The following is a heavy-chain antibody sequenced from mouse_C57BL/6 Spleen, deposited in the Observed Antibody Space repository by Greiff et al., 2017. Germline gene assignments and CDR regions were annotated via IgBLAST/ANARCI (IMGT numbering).Heavy chain of an antibody. D-gene: IGHD1-1*01. CDR1: GFTFSDYY. Sequence: EVHLVASEGGLVQPGSSMKLSCTASGFTFSDYYMAWVRQVPEKGLEWVANINYDGISTYYLDSLKSRFIISRDNAKNILYLQMSSLKSEDTATYYCARDRYPYAMDYWGQGTSVTVSS. CDR3: ARDRYPYAMDY. V-gene: IGHV5-16*01. J-gene: IGHJ4*01. CDR2: INYDGIST.